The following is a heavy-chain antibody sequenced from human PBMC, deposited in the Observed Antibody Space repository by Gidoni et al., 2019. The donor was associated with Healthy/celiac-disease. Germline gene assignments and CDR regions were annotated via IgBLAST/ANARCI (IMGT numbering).Heavy chain of an antibody. D-gene: IGHD3-3*01. J-gene: IGHJ4*02. V-gene: IGHV3-9*01. CDR1: GFTFDDYA. Sequence: EVQLVESGGGLVQPGRSLRLSCAASGFTFDDYAMHWVRQAPGKGLEWVSGISWNSGSIGYADSVKGRFTISRDNAKNSLYLQMNSLRAEDTALYYCAKDMEVWSGYIGTYYFDYWGQGTLVTVSS. CDR2: ISWNSGSI. CDR3: AKDMEVWSGYIGTYYFDY.